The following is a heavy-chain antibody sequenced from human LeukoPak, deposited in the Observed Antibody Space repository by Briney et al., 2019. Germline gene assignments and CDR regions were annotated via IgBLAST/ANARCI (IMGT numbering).Heavy chain of an antibody. CDR3: AREGSSSWYYFDY. V-gene: IGHV4-4*02. CDR2: IYHSGST. D-gene: IGHD6-13*01. Sequence: SGTLSLTRAVSGGSISSSNWWSWVRQPPGKGLEWIGEIYHSGSTNYNPSLKSRVTISVDKSKNQFSLKLSSVTAADTAVYYCAREGSSSWYYFDYWGQGTLVTVSS. CDR1: GGSISSSNW. J-gene: IGHJ4*02.